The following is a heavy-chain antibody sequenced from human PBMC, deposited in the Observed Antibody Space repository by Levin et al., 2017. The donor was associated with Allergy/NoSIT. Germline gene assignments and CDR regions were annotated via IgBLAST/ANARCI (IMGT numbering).Heavy chain of an antibody. CDR1: GFTFSDYY. J-gene: IGHJ5*02. V-gene: IGHV3-11*01. CDR2: ISSSGDTI. Sequence: GGSLRLSCAASGFTFSDYYMSWIRQAPGKGLECISYISSSGDTIYYAASVKGRFTISRDNAKNSLYLQMNSLRADDTAVYYCARDRGWFDPWGQGTLVTVSS. CDR3: ARDRGWFDP.